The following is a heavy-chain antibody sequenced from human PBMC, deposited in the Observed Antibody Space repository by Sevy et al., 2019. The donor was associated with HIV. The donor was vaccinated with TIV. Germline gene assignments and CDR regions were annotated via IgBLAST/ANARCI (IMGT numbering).Heavy chain of an antibody. CDR3: ARGAYDV. J-gene: IGHJ3*01. Sequence: GGSLRLSCVGSGFTFGDYYISWIRQAPGKGLECVAYISNRSSFTNYTDSVRGRFTISRDNAKNEVFLQMNSLRAEDTGVYYCARGAYDVWDQGTTVTVSS. V-gene: IGHV3-11*06. CDR1: GFTFGDYY. CDR2: ISNRSSFT.